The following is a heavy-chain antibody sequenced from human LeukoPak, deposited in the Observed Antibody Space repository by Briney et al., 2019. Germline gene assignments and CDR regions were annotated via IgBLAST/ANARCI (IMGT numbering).Heavy chain of an antibody. V-gene: IGHV1-46*03. CDR2: INPIGGST. Sequence: ASVKVSCKASGYTFTSYYMHWVRQAPGQGLEWMGIINPIGGSTSYAQKFQRRVTITRDTSTTTVYMALSSIRSEDTDVYYCARVTDGPVRGGCDIWGQGTMVTVSS. J-gene: IGHJ3*02. CDR3: ARVTDGPVRGGCDI. CDR1: GYTFTSYY. D-gene: IGHD2-15*01.